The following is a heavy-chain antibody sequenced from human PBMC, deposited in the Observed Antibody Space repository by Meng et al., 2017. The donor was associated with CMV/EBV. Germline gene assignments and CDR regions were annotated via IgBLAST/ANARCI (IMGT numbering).Heavy chain of an antibody. CDR2: IKQDGSEK. J-gene: IGHJ6*02. D-gene: IGHD2-2*02. Sequence: GESLKISCAASGFTFSSYEMNWVRQAPGKGLEWVANIKQDGSEKYYVDSVKGRFTISRDNAKNSLYLQMNSLRAEDTAVYYCAREDCSSTSCYTGYYGMDVWGQGTTVTVSS. CDR3: AREDCSSTSCYTGYYGMDV. CDR1: GFTFSSYE. V-gene: IGHV3-7*01.